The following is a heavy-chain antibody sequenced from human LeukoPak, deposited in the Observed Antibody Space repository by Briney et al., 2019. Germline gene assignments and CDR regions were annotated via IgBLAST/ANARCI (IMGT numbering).Heavy chain of an antibody. Sequence: SETLSLTCTVSGGSISSSYWSWIRQPPGKGLEWIGYIYYSGSTNYNPSLKSRVTISIDTSKNQFSLKLRSVTAADTAVYYCARLEYYYGSYYYCGMDVWGQGTMVTVSS. J-gene: IGHJ6*02. CDR3: ARLEYYYGSYYYCGMDV. V-gene: IGHV4-59*08. CDR2: IYYSGST. D-gene: IGHD3-10*01. CDR1: GGSISSSY.